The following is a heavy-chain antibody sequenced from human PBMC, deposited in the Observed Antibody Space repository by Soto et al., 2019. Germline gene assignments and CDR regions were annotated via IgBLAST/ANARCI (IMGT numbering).Heavy chain of an antibody. V-gene: IGHV4-31*03. CDR2: IYYSGNT. D-gene: IGHD5-18*01. CDR3: ARDRLMATAGTARHYFGLDV. Sequence: QLQLQESGPGLVKPSQTLSLTCTVSGGSIRSGGYYWSWVRQNPRRGLEWIGNIYYSGNTYYNPSLKSRLTISVETSKNQFSLNLSSVTAADTAVYYCARDRLMATAGTARHYFGLDVWGQGTTVTVSS. CDR1: GGSIRSGGYY. J-gene: IGHJ6*02.